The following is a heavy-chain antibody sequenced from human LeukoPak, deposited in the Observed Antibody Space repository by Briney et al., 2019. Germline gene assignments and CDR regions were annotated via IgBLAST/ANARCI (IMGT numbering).Heavy chain of an antibody. D-gene: IGHD2-2*01. V-gene: IGHV3-74*01. CDR1: GFMFSSYW. Sequence: GGSLRLSCVASGFMFSSYWMNWVRQAPGKGLVWVSHINSDGSSTSYADSVKGRFTISRDNAKNTLFLQMNSLRAEDTAVYYCARGPGAFDIWGQGTMVTVSS. CDR2: INSDGSST. J-gene: IGHJ3*02. CDR3: ARGPGAFDI.